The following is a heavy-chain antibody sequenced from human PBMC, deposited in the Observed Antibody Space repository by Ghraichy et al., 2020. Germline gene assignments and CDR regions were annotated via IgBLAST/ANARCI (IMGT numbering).Heavy chain of an antibody. J-gene: IGHJ4*02. D-gene: IGHD3-22*01. CDR1: GYTFTSYY. CDR2: INPSGGST. V-gene: IGHV1-46*01. Sequence: ASVKVSCKASGYTFTSYYMHWVRQAPGQGLEWMGIINPSGGSTSYAQKFQGRVTMTRDTSTSTVYMELSSLRSEDTAVYYCARDGGITMIVERAMDYWGQGTLVTVSS. CDR3: ARDGGITMIVERAMDY.